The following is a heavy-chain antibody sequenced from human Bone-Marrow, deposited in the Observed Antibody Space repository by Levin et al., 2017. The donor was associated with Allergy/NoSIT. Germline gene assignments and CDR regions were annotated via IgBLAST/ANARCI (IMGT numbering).Heavy chain of an antibody. V-gene: IGHV1-46*01. CDR1: GYSFTSYY. Sequence: ASVKVSCKASGYSFTSYYLHWVRQVPGQGLEWMGIINPSGGSMSNAQKIQGRITMTRDTSTSTFYMELSGLRSEDTAIYYCARGGGMYSSGQGGIDPWGQGTLVTVSS. CDR3: ARGGGMYSSGQGGIDP. J-gene: IGHJ5*02. D-gene: IGHD3-22*01. CDR2: INPSGGSM.